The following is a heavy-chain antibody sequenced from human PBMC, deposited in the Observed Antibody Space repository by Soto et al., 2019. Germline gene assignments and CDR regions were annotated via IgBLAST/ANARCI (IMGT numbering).Heavy chain of an antibody. CDR2: INRAGDDK. J-gene: IGHJ4*02. CDR1: EFTFGADW. V-gene: IGHV3-7*03. D-gene: IGHD3-22*01. Sequence: GGPMRRSRAGAEFTFGADWMTWVRQAPGKGLEWVANINRAGDDKYYMDSVKGRFTISRDNAKNSLYLQMNSLRVEDTAVYYCTRDLDTSGSAPISEYWGQGTLVTVSS. CDR3: TRDLDTSGSAPISEY.